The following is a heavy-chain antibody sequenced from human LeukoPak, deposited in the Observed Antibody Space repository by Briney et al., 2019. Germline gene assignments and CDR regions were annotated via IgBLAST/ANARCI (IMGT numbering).Heavy chain of an antibody. CDR3: ARRLTQYDCFDP. D-gene: IGHD2-2*01. J-gene: IGHJ5*02. V-gene: IGHV6-1*01. Sequence: SQTLSLTCAISGDSVSSNSVTWNWIRQSPSRGLEWLGRTYYRSTWYNDYAVSVRGRITVNPDTSKNQFSLRLNSVTREDTAVYYCARRLTQYDCFDPWGQGILVTVSS. CDR2: TYYRSTWYN. CDR1: GDSVSSNSVT.